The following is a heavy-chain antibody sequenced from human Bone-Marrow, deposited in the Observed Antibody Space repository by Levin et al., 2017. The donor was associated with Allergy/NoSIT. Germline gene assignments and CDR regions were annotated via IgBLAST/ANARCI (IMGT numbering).Heavy chain of an antibody. CDR3: ARDQAVADYYYYGMDV. J-gene: IGHJ6*02. V-gene: IGHV3-48*03. Sequence: GESLKISCAASGFRFSSYEMTWVRQAPGKGLEWISYITKSGSSTYNADSVKGRFTISRDNAKNTLYLQMNSLRVEDTAVYYCARDQAVADYYYYGMDVWGQGTTVTVSS. D-gene: IGHD6-19*01. CDR1: GFRFSSYE. CDR2: ITKSGSST.